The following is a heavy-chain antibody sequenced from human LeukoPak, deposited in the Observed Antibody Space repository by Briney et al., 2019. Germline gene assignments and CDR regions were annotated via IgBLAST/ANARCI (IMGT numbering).Heavy chain of an antibody. J-gene: IGHJ6*04. V-gene: IGHV1-2*02. CDR3: AKGATGGNYNYYGLDV. CDR1: GYTFTGYY. D-gene: IGHD7-27*01. CDR2: INPKSGAT. Sequence: ASVKVSCKASGYTFTGYYMHWVRQAPGQGLEWMGWINPKSGATTYAQKFQDRVTLTRDTSINTAYMDLSGLTSDDTAVFYWAKGATGGNYNYYGLDVWGKGPTVTVSP.